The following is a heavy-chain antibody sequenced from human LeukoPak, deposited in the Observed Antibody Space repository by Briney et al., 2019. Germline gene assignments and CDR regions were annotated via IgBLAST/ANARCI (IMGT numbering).Heavy chain of an antibody. CDR3: ARTLSEYSSSSLGY. CDR1: GGSVGSGGYY. CDR2: IYYSGST. Sequence: SETLSLTCTVSGGSVGSGGYYWSWIRQPPGKGLEWIGYIYYSGSTNYNPSLKSRVTISVDTSKNQFSLKLSSVTAADTAVYYCARTLSEYSSSSLGYWGQGTLVTVSS. V-gene: IGHV4-61*08. D-gene: IGHD6-6*01. J-gene: IGHJ4*02.